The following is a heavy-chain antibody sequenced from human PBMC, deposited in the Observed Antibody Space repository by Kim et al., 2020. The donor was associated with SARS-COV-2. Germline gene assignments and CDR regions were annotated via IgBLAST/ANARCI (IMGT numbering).Heavy chain of an antibody. J-gene: IGHJ5*02. Sequence: SETLSLTCSVSGGYINSGNYYWTWIRQPPGKGLEWIGYIHYSGRTFYSPSLKNRLSISVDTSKNQFSLKLDSLTAADTAVYYCARYYNYALDRWFDPWG. V-gene: IGHV4-30-4*01. CDR3: ARYYNYALDRWFDP. CDR2: IHYSGRT. D-gene: IGHD3-16*01. CDR1: GGYINSGNYY.